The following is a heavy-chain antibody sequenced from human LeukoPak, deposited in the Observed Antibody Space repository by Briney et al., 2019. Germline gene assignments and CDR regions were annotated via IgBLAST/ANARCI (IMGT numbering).Heavy chain of an antibody. CDR3: ARGGPVKSIYDPHWYDP. V-gene: IGHV3-74*01. CDR1: GFTFSSYW. CDR2: INSDGSRI. J-gene: IGHJ5*02. D-gene: IGHD5/OR15-5a*01. Sequence: GGSLRLSCAASGFTFSSYWLHWLRKAPEKGLTWVSRINSDGSRINYADSGKGRFTSSRDNAKNTLYLQMNSLRVEDTAVYFCARGGPVKSIYDPHWYDPWGQGTLVTVSS.